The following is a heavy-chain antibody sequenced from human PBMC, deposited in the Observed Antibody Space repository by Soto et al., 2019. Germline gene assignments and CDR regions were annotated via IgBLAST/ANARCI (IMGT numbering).Heavy chain of an antibody. CDR1: GFTFDDYA. J-gene: IGHJ6*02. CDR3: TRDSRELLWFGELLSNYYGMDV. Sequence: SCTASGFTFDDYAMSWFRQAPGKGLEWVGFIRSKAYGGTTEYAASVKGRFTISRDDSKSIAYLQMNSLKTEDTAVYYCTRDSRELLWFGELLSNYYGMDVWGQGTTVTVSS. V-gene: IGHV3-49*03. CDR2: IRSKAYGGTT. D-gene: IGHD3-10*01.